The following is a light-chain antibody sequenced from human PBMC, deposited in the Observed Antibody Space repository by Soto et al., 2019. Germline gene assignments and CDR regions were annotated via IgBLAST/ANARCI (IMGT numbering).Light chain of an antibody. V-gene: IGKV3-20*01. CDR3: QQYGSSPTT. CDR2: GAS. Sequence: EIVLSQTPRTLSLSPGERATLSCRASQSVFNNHIGWYQQKPGQAPRRLIFGASFRATGIPDRFSGSGSGTDFTLTISRLEPEDFAVYYCQQYGSSPTTFGQGTKVDI. CDR1: QSVFNNH. J-gene: IGKJ1*01.